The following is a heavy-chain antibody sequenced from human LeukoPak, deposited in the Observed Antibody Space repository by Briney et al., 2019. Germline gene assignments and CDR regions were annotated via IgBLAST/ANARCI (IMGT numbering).Heavy chain of an antibody. Sequence: SETLSLTCAAYGGSFSGYYWSWIRQPPGKGLEWIGEINHSGSTNYNPSLKSRVTISVDTSKNQFSLKLSSVTAADTAVYYCARGPRLLLGLVVLGCRAYDPWGQGTLVTVSS. CDR2: INHSGST. V-gene: IGHV4-34*01. CDR1: GGSFSGYY. J-gene: IGHJ5*02. D-gene: IGHD3-22*01. CDR3: ARGPRLLLGLVVLGCRAYDP.